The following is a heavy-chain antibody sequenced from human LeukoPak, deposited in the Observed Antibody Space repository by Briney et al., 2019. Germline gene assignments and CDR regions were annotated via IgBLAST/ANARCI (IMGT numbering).Heavy chain of an antibody. V-gene: IGHV5-51*01. D-gene: IGHD2-15*01. J-gene: IGHJ4*02. CDR3: ARTGYCSGGSCYLTYPFDY. CDR1: GYSFTSYW. CDR2: IYPGDSDT. Sequence: GESLKISCKGSGYSFTSYWIGWVRQMPGKGLEWMGIIYPGDSDTRYSPSFQGQVTISADKSISTAYLQWSSLKASDTAMYYCARTGYCSGGSCYLTYPFDYWGQGTLVTVSS.